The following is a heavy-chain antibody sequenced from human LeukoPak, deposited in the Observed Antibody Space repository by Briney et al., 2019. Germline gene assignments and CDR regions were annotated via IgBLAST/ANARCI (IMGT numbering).Heavy chain of an antibody. V-gene: IGHV4-31*03. J-gene: IGHJ6*02. CDR2: IYYSGST. Sequence: SETLSLTCTVSGGSISSGGYYWSWIRQHPGKGLEWIGYIYYSGSTYYNPSLKSRVTISVDTSKNQFSLKLSSVTAADTAVYYCARIGRIAAAGRYYYYYGMDVWGQGTTVTVS. CDR1: GGSISSGGYY. D-gene: IGHD6-13*01. CDR3: ARIGRIAAAGRYYYYYGMDV.